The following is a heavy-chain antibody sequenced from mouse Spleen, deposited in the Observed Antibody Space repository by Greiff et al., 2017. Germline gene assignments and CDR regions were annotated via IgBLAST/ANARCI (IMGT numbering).Heavy chain of an antibody. CDR1: GYTFTSYW. CDR2: IDPSDSYT. D-gene: IGHD1-2*01. CDR3: ARDGHYYGYVDY. Sequence: VQLQQPGAELVRPGTSVKLSCKASGYTFTSYWMHWVKQRPGQGLEWIGVIDPSDSYTNYNQKFKGKATLTVDTSSSTAYMQLSSLTSEDSAVYYCARDGHYYGYVDYWGQGTTLTVSS. V-gene: IGHV1-59*01. J-gene: IGHJ2*01.